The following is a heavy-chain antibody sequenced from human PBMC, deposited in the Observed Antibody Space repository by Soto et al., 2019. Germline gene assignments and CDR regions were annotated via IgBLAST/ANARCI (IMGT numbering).Heavy chain of an antibody. CDR2: FIPIFFSA. Sequence: QLHLVQSGAEVKKAGSSVKVSCKASGGTVSSYAITWVRQAPGKGLEWMGVFIPIFFSAHYAPKFQGRITITADESKSTAYMELSGLTSEDTAIYYCARDVSSDTTGFRGYDLWGQGTQVTVSS. D-gene: IGHD3-10*01. V-gene: IGHV1-69*01. CDR1: GGTVSSYA. CDR3: ARDVSSDTTGFRGYDL. J-gene: IGHJ4*02.